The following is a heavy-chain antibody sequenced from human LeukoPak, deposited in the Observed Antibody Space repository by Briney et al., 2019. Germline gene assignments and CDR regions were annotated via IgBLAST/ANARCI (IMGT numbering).Heavy chain of an antibody. CDR1: GYTFTGYY. V-gene: IGHV1-69*05. CDR2: IIPIFGTA. D-gene: IGHD3-22*01. CDR3: ARETEYNQPDYYDSSGYVTVDFDY. Sequence: ASVKVSCKASGYTFTGYYMHWVRQAPGQGLEWMGRIIPIFGTANYAQKFQGRVTITTDESTSTAYMELSSLRSEDTAVYYCARETEYNQPDYYDSSGYVTVDFDYWGQGALVTVSS. J-gene: IGHJ4*02.